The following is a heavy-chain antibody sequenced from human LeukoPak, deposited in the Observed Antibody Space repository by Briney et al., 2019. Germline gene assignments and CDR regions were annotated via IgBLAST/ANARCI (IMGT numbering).Heavy chain of an antibody. J-gene: IGHJ4*02. V-gene: IGHV3-23*01. CDR3: AKPLPRYSYGYLADY. Sequence: GGSLRLSCAASGFTFSSYAMSWVRQAPGKGLEWVSAISGSGGSTYYTDSVKGRFTISRDNSKNTLHLQMNSLRAEDTAVYYCAKPLPRYSYGYLADYWGQGTLVTVSS. CDR2: ISGSGGST. CDR1: GFTFSSYA. D-gene: IGHD5-18*01.